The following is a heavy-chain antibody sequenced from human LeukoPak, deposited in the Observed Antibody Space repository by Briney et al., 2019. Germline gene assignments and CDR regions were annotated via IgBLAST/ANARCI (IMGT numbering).Heavy chain of an antibody. J-gene: IGHJ4*02. V-gene: IGHV5-51*01. CDR2: IYPGDSDT. Sequence: HGESLKISCKGSGYSFTSYWIGWVRQMPGKGLEWMGIIYPGDSDTRYSPSFQGQVTISADKSISTAYLQWSSLKASDTAMYYCARLETNLRLGELSLYPYYFDYWGQGTLVTVSS. CDR1: GYSFTSYW. D-gene: IGHD3-16*02. CDR3: ARLETNLRLGELSLYPYYFDY.